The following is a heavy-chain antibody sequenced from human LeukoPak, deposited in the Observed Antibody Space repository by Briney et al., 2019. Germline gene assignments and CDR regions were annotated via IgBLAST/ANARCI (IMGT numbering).Heavy chain of an antibody. CDR3: TTAPGVTIFGVVITGDDYFDY. CDR2: IRNKANDYTT. V-gene: IGHV3-72*01. CDR1: GFTFSDHY. J-gene: IGHJ4*02. Sequence: AGGCLRLSCTASGFTFSDHYMDWVRQAPGKGLEWVGHIRNKANDYTTEYAASVKGRFTISRDDSNNLLYLQMNSLKTEDTAVYYCTTAPGVTIFGVVITGDDYFDYWGQGTLVTVSS. D-gene: IGHD3-3*01.